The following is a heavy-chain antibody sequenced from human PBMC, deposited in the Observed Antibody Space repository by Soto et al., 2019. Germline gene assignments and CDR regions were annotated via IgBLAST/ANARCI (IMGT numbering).Heavy chain of an antibody. CDR3: ARDGLPTTPFDY. CDR1: GFTFSSYG. CDR2: IWYDGSNK. J-gene: IGHJ4*02. Sequence: PVGSLRLSCAASGFTFSSYGMHWVRQAPGKGLEWVAVIWYDGSNKYYADSVKGRFTISRDNSKNTLYLQMNSLRAEDRAVYYCARDGLPTTPFDYWGQGTLVTVSS. V-gene: IGHV3-33*01. D-gene: IGHD4-17*01.